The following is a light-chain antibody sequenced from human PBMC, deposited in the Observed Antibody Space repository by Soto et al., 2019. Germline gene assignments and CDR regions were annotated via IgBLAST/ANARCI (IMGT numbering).Light chain of an antibody. J-gene: IGLJ2*01. CDR2: DVS. V-gene: IGLV2-11*01. Sequence: QSALTQPRSVSGSPGQSVTISCTGTSSDVDGYNYVSWYQQHPGKAPKLMIYDVSKRPSGVPDRFSGSKSGNTASLTISGLQAEDEADYYCCSHAGSYTLVFGGGTKLTVL. CDR3: CSHAGSYTLV. CDR1: SSDVDGYNY.